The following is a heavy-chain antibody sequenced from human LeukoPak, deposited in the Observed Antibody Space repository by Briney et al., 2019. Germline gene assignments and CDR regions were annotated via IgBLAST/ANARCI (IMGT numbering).Heavy chain of an antibody. CDR1: GFTFSNYG. D-gene: IGHD2-2*01. Sequence: GGSLRLSCSASGFTFSNYGMHWVRQAPGKGLEYVSAISANGGSTDYADSVKGRFTISRDNSKNTLYLQMSSLRAEDTAVYYCAEGRLVVSAAADWFDPWGQGTLVTVSS. V-gene: IGHV3-64D*06. CDR3: AEGRLVVSAAADWFDP. CDR2: ISANGGST. J-gene: IGHJ5*02.